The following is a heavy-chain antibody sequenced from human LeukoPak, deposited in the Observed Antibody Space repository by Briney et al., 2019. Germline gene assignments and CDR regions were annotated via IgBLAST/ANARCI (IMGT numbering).Heavy chain of an antibody. D-gene: IGHD6-13*01. CDR1: GFTFSNFA. CDR3: ASGYSSSWYTGGYFDY. V-gene: IGHV3-23*01. J-gene: IGHJ4*02. CDR2: ITDGGGNT. Sequence: GGSLRLSCAGSGFTFSNFAMNWVRQAPGKGLEWVSGITDGGGNTYYADSVKGRFTISRDNAKNSLYLQMNSLRAEDTAVYYCASGYSSSWYTGGYFDYWGQGTLVTVSS.